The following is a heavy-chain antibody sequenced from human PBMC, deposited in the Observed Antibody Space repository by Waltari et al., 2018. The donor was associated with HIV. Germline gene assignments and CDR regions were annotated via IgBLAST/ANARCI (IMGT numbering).Heavy chain of an antibody. CDR2: IYYSGST. D-gene: IGHD1-26*01. Sequence: QLQLQESGPGLVKPSETLSLTCTVSGGSISSSSYYWGWIRQPPGKGLEWIGSIYYSGSTYYNPSLKSRVTISVDTSKNQFSLKLSSVTAADTAVYYWARGGATGGRYDYWGQGTLVTVSS. CDR3: ARGGATGGRYDY. CDR1: GGSISSSSYY. V-gene: IGHV4-39*07. J-gene: IGHJ4*02.